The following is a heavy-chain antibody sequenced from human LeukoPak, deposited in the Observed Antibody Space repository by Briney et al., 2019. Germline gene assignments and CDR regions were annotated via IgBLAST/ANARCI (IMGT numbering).Heavy chain of an antibody. CDR3: TRNIVGATTLDY. V-gene: IGHV3-73*01. Sequence: PGGSLKLSCAASGFTFSDSAMHWVRQASGKGLEWVGRIRSKANNYATAYAASVKGRVTVSRDDSNNTAFLQMNSLKTEDTAVYFCTRNIVGATTLDYWGQGTLVTVSS. D-gene: IGHD1-26*01. CDR1: GFTFSDSA. CDR2: IRSKANNYAT. J-gene: IGHJ4*02.